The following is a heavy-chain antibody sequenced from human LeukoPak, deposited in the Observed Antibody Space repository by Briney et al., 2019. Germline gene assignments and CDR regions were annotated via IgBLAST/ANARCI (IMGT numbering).Heavy chain of an antibody. CDR3: AREIAEGGWRGFDY. J-gene: IGHJ4*02. V-gene: IGHV1-2*02. CDR2: INPNSGAT. CDR1: EYTFTGYY. Sequence: ASVKVSCKASEYTFTGYYMHWVRQTPGQGLEWMGWINPNSGATNYARKFQGRVTMTRDTSISTAYMELSSLRSDDTAAYYCAREIAEGGWRGFDYWGQGTLVTVSS. D-gene: IGHD6-13*01.